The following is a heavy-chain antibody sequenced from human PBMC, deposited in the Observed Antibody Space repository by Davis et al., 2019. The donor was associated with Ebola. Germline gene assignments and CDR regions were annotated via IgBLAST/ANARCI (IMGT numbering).Heavy chain of an antibody. V-gene: IGHV4-4*02. Sequence: MPSETLSLTCAVSGGSISSSNWWSWVRQPPGKGLEWIGEIYHSGSTYYNPSLKSRVTISVDTSKNQFSLKLSSVTAADTAVYYCARQGLLETLDYWGQGTLVTVSS. CDR1: GGSISSSNW. CDR3: ARQGLLETLDY. J-gene: IGHJ4*02. CDR2: IYHSGST. D-gene: IGHD6-25*01.